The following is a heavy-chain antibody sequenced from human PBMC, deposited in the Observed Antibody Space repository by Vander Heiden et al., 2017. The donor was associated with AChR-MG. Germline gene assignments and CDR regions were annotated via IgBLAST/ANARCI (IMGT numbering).Heavy chain of an antibody. D-gene: IGHD3-3*01. Sequence: QVQLVQSGAEVKKPGSSVKVSCKASGGPFSSYAIRWVRQAPGQGLEWMGGIIPIFGTANYAQKFQGRVTITADESTSTAYMERSSLRSEDTAVYYCARGPGVVIIPYYYYMDVWGKGTTVTVSS. V-gene: IGHV1-69*01. CDR2: IIPIFGTA. J-gene: IGHJ6*03. CDR1: GGPFSSYA. CDR3: ARGPGVVIIPYYYYMDV.